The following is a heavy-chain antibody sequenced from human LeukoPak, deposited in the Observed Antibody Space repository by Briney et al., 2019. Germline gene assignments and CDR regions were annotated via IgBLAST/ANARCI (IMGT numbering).Heavy chain of an antibody. J-gene: IGHJ5*02. Sequence: SETLSLTCTVSGGSVSSGGYYWSWIRQPPGKGLEWIGYIYYSGSTYYNPSLKSRVTISVDTSKNQFSLKLSSVTAADTAVYYCARVIVVVPAALEAFDPWGQGTLVTVSS. D-gene: IGHD2-2*01. V-gene: IGHV4-30-4*08. CDR3: ARVIVVVPAALEAFDP. CDR2: IYYSGST. CDR1: GGSVSSGGYY.